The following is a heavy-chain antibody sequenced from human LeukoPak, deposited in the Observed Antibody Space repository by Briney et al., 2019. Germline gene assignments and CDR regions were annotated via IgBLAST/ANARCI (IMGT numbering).Heavy chain of an antibody. CDR3: ARDGAGYSSGWYGY. Sequence: SETLSLTCTVSGGSISSSSYYWGWIRQPPGKGLEWIGSICYSGSTYYNPSLKSRVTISVDTSKNQFSLKLSSVTAADTAVYYCARDGAGYSSGWYGYWGQGTLVTVSS. V-gene: IGHV4-39*07. D-gene: IGHD6-19*01. CDR2: ICYSGST. J-gene: IGHJ4*02. CDR1: GGSISSSSYY.